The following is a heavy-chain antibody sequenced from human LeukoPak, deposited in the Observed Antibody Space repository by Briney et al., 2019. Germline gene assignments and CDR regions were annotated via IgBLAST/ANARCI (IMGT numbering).Heavy chain of an antibody. J-gene: IGHJ4*02. Sequence: GGSLRLSCAASGFTFSNYGLSWVRQAPGKGLEWVSSISSSSSYIYYADSVKGRFTISRDNAKNSLYLQMNSLRAEDTAVYYCVRVHYYDSSGYHFDYWGQGTLVTVSS. D-gene: IGHD3-22*01. CDR1: GFTFSNYG. CDR2: ISSSSSYI. V-gene: IGHV3-21*01. CDR3: VRVHYYDSSGYHFDY.